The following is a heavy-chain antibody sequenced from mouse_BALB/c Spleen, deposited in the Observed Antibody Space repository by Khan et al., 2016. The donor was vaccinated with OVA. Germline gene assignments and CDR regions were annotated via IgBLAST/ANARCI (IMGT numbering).Heavy chain of an antibody. CDR1: GYTFTDYI. V-gene: IGHV1S29*02. CDR3: ARSGYGSFAY. Sequence: VQLLQSGPELVKPGASVKISCRTSGYTFTDYIMDWVQQSPGKSLEWIGSIYPNNGDTGYNQKFKTKATLTVDNSSSTAYMELRSLTSEDSAVXYCARSGYGSFAYWGQGTLVTVSA. J-gene: IGHJ3*01. D-gene: IGHD1-2*01. CDR2: IYPNNGDT.